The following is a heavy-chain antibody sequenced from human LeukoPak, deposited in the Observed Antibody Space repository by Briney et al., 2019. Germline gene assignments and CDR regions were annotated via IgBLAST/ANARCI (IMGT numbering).Heavy chain of an antibody. V-gene: IGHV3-21*01. CDR1: GFTFSSYS. CDR3: ARAPNPARPTSYYFDY. D-gene: IGHD1-14*01. J-gene: IGHJ4*02. Sequence: GGSLRLSCAASGFTFSSYSMNWVRQAPGKGLEWVSSISSSSSYIYYADSVKGRFTISRDNAKNSLYLQMNSLRAEDTAVYYCARAPNPARPTSYYFDYWGQGTLVTVSS. CDR2: ISSSSSYI.